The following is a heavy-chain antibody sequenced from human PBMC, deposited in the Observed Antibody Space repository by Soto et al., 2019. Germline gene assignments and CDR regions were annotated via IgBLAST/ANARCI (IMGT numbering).Heavy chain of an antibody. Sequence: SVKVCCKASRGTFSSYAISLVRQAPGQGLEWMGGIIPIFGTANYAQKFQGRVTITADKSTSTAYMELSSLRSEDTAVYYCARGLGSSDLDYWGQGTMVTGSS. CDR1: RGTFSSYA. CDR2: IIPIFGTA. CDR3: ARGLGSSDLDY. V-gene: IGHV1-69*06. D-gene: IGHD6-6*01. J-gene: IGHJ4*02.